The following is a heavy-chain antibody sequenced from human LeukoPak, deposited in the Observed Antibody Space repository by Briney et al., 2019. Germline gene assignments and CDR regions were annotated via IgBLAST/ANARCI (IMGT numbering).Heavy chain of an antibody. J-gene: IGHJ6*03. V-gene: IGHV1-58*02. Sequence: SVKVSCKASGFTFTSSAMQWVRQARGQRLEWIGWIVVGSGNTNYAQKFQERVTITRDMSTSTAYMELSSLRSEDTVVYYCAAGIAAAATMDVWGKGTTVTVSS. CDR1: GFTFTSSA. D-gene: IGHD6-13*01. CDR2: IVVGSGNT. CDR3: AAGIAAAATMDV.